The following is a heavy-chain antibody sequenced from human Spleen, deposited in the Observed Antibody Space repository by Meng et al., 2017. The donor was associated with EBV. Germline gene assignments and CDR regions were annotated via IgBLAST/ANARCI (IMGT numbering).Heavy chain of an antibody. Sequence: QVPLQRWGAGLLQPSETLSLTCAVYGGSLSGYYWSWIRQPPGKGLEWIGEINHGGGTSYNPSLKSRVTMSLDTSMNHFSLKLTSVTAADTAVYYCASRGDGIFSNYDWFDLWGQGTLVTVSS. CDR2: INHGGGT. D-gene: IGHD4-11*01. V-gene: IGHV4-34*01. CDR3: ASRGDGIFSNYDWFDL. J-gene: IGHJ5*02. CDR1: GGSLSGYY.